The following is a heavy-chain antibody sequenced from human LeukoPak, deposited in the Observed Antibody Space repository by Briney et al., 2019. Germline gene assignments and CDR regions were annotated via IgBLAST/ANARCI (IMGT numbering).Heavy chain of an antibody. CDR3: ARNQRYFDY. J-gene: IGHJ4*02. Sequence: PGGSLRLSCAASGFTFSSYGMHWVRQAPGKGLEWVAVIWYDGSNKFYADSVKGRFTISRDNPKNTLYLQMSSLRAEDTAVYYCARNQRYFDYWGQGTLVTVSS. CDR2: IWYDGSNK. V-gene: IGHV3-33*01. CDR1: GFTFSSYG. D-gene: IGHD1-14*01.